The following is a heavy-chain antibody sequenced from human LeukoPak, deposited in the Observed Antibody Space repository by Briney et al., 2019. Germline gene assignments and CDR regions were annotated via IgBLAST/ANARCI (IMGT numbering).Heavy chain of an antibody. V-gene: IGHV3-23*01. CDR3: AKDRGSDWLYGDYQKWVQTYYFDY. CDR1: GFTFSSYA. D-gene: IGHD4-17*01. CDR2: ISGSGGST. J-gene: IGHJ4*02. Sequence: AGGSLRLSCAASGFTFSSYAMSWVRQAPGKGLEWVSAISGSGGSTYYADSVKGRFTISRDNSKNTLYLQMNSLRAEDTAVYYCAKDRGSDWLYGDYQKWVQTYYFDYWGQGTLVTVSS.